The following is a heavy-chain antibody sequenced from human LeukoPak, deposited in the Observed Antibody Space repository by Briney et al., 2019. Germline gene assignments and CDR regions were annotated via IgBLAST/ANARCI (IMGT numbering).Heavy chain of an antibody. V-gene: IGHV1-2*02. Sequence: ASVKVSCKASGYTFTGYCMHWVRQAPGQGLEWMGWINPNSGGTNYAQKFQGRVTLTRDTSISTAYMELSRLRSDDTAVYYCARGGGDGYNFGYWGQGTLVTVSS. CDR2: INPNSGGT. J-gene: IGHJ4*02. D-gene: IGHD5-24*01. CDR3: ARGGGDGYNFGY. CDR1: GYTFTGYC.